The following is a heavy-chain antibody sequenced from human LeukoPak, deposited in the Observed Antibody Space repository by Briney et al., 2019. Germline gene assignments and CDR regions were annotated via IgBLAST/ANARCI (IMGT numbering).Heavy chain of an antibody. CDR3: AREGFPPKISDFWSGLGPYYYYGMDV. V-gene: IGHV1-46*01. CDR2: INPSGGST. Sequence: VASVKVSCQASGYTFTSYYMHWVRQAPGQGLEWMGIINPSGGSTSYTQKFQGRVTMTRDTSTSTVYMELSSLRSEDTAVYYCAREGFPPKISDFWSGLGPYYYYGMDVWGQGTTVTVSS. CDR1: GYTFTSYY. J-gene: IGHJ6*02. D-gene: IGHD3-3*01.